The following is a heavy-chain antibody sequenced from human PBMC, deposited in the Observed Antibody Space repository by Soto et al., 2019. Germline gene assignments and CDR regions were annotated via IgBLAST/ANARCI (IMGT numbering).Heavy chain of an antibody. CDR3: AKGRDDSIRSGY. J-gene: IGHJ4*02. V-gene: IGHV3-48*02. CDR1: GFTFSSYS. CDR2: ISSSSSTI. Sequence: EVQLVESGGGLVQPGGSLRLSCAASGFTFSSYSMNWVRQAPGKGLEWVSYISSSSSTIYYADSVKGRFTISRDNAKNSLYLQMNSLRDEDTAVYYCAKGRDDSIRSGYWGQGTLVTVSS. D-gene: IGHD5-12*01.